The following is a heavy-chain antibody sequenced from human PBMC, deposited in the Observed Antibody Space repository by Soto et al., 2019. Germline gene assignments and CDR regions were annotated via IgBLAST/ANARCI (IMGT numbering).Heavy chain of an antibody. J-gene: IGHJ4*02. CDR2: IYWSDDK. D-gene: IGHD6-6*01. CDR1: GFYLSTTGEG. Sequence: HITLKESGPTLVKPTQTLTLTCTFSGFYLSTTGEGVGWIRQPPGKAREWLAVIYWSDDKSYSPPLKSRLTISKDTSKKQVGLTRMNMAPVDTGTYYCAQVDNVAALFAYLGQGTLVTVSS. CDR3: AQVDNVAALFAY. V-gene: IGHV2-5*01.